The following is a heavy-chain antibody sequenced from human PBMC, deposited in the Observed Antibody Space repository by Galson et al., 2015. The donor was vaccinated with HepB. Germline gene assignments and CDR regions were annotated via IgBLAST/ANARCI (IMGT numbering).Heavy chain of an antibody. CDR1: RFTFSTYG. CDR3: AKVRLSSAWFPYYAEDV. J-gene: IGHJ6*02. D-gene: IGHD6-19*01. V-gene: IGHV3-30*18. CDR2: ISYDGQNK. Sequence: SLRLSCAASRFTFSTYGMHWVRQAPGKGLEWVAYISYDGQNKHYADSVKGRFTISRDNSKNTLDLQMNYLRPEDTAVYYCAKVRLSSAWFPYYAEDVWGQGTTVAVAS.